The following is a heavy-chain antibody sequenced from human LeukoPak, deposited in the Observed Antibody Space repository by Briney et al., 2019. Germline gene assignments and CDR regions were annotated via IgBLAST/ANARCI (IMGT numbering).Heavy chain of an antibody. J-gene: IGHJ4*02. Sequence: GGSLRLSCAASGFTFRSYAMSWVRQAPGKGLEWVPSIGGSDGRTYYAESVKGRFTISRDNSKNTVYLQMNSLRVEDTAVYFCADPPNADYWGQGTLVTVSS. CDR1: GFTFRSYA. CDR3: ADPPNADY. CDR2: IGGSDGRT. D-gene: IGHD4/OR15-4a*01. V-gene: IGHV3-23*01.